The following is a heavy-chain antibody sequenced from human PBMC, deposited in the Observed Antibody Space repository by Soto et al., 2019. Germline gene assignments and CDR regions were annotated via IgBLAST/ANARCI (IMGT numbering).Heavy chain of an antibody. CDR3: ARDTVLTGMFDF. CDR1: GGSIGSYH. Sequence: PSETLSLTCTVSGGSIGSYHWSWVRQPPGKGLEWIASVYYTGTTNYNPSLGSRVTISIDAPGNRFSMEITSVTAADTAIYYCARDTVLTGMFDFWGQGTLVTVSS. J-gene: IGHJ4*02. D-gene: IGHD4-17*01. CDR2: VYYTGTT. V-gene: IGHV4-59*01.